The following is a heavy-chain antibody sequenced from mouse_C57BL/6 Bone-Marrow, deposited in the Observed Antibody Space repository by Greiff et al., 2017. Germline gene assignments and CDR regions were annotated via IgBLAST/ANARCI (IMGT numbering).Heavy chain of an antibody. Sequence: VQLQQPGAELVKPGASVKMSCKASGYTFTSYWLTWVKPRPGQGLEWIGDIYPGSGSTNYNEKFKSKATLTVDTSSSTAYIQLSSLRSENSAVYFCASTGTEDYWYFDVWGTGTTVTVSS. CDR1: GYTFTSYW. D-gene: IGHD4-1*02. CDR3: ASTGTEDYWYFDV. V-gene: IGHV1-55*01. CDR2: IYPGSGST. J-gene: IGHJ1*03.